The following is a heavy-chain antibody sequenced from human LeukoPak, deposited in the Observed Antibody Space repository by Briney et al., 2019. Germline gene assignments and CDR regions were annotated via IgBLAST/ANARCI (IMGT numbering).Heavy chain of an antibody. V-gene: IGHV4-59*11. J-gene: IGHJ4*02. CDR2: IYYSGST. D-gene: IGHD6-19*01. CDR1: GGSISSHY. CDR3: ARATTTGWYADY. Sequence: SETLSLTCTVSGGSISSHYWSWIRQPPGKGLEWIGYIYYSGSTNYNPSLYSRVTISVDTSKNQFSLILSSVTAADTAVYHCARATTTGWYADYWGQGTLVTVSS.